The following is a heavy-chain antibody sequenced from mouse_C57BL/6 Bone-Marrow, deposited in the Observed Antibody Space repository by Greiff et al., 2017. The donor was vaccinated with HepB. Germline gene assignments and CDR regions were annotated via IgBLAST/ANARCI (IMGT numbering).Heavy chain of an antibody. J-gene: IGHJ3*01. Sequence: QVQLKESGAELARPGASVKLSCKASGYTFTSYGISWVKQRTGQGLEWIGEIYPRSGNTYYNEKFKGKATLPADKSSSTAYMELRSLTSEDSAVYFCARGGEYDGYYLLAYWGQGTLVTVSA. CDR2: IYPRSGNT. V-gene: IGHV1-81*01. CDR3: ARGGEYDGYYLLAY. D-gene: IGHD2-3*01. CDR1: GYTFTSYG.